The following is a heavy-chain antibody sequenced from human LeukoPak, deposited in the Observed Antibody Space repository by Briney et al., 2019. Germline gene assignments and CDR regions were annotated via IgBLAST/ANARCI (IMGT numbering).Heavy chain of an antibody. V-gene: IGHV3-30-3*01. CDR2: ISYDGSNK. CDR1: GFTFSSYA. J-gene: IGHJ4*02. CDR3: AKGEGEFDY. D-gene: IGHD1-26*01. Sequence: GGSLRLSCAASGFTFSSYAMPWVRQAPGKGLEWVAVISYDGSNKYYADSVKGRFTISRDNSKNTLYLQMNSLRAEDTAVYYCAKGEGEFDYWGQGTLVTVSS.